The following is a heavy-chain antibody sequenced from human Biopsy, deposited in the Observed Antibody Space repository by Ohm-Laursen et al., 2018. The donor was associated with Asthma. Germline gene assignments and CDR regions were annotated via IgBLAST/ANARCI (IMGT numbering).Heavy chain of an antibody. CDR2: INSVFGTT. CDR1: GGTLTTYV. Sequence: SVKLSCKPLGGTLTTYVIGWGRQAPGQRLEWMGGINSVFGTTTYPQKFQDRVTITADDSTSTVYMELSSLRSEDTAVYYCARKAGSCISRTCYSLDFWGQGTLVTVSS. CDR3: ARKAGSCISRTCYSLDF. J-gene: IGHJ4*02. D-gene: IGHD2-2*01. V-gene: IGHV1-69*13.